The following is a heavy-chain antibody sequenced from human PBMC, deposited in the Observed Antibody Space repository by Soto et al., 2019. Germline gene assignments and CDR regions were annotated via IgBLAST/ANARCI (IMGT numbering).Heavy chain of an antibody. CDR2: ISYDGSNK. V-gene: IGHV3-30-3*01. D-gene: IGHD1-26*01. CDR3: ARDGSSGSYSDFDY. CDR1: GFTFSSHA. Sequence: GGSLRLSCAASGFTFSSHAMHWVRQAPGKGLEWVAVISYDGSNKYYADSVKGRFTISRDNSKNTLYLQMNSLRAEDTAVYYCARDGSSGSYSDFDYWGQGTLVTVSS. J-gene: IGHJ4*02.